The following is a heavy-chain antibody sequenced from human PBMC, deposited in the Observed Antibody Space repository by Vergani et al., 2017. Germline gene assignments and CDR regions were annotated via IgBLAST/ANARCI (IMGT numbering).Heavy chain of an antibody. J-gene: IGHJ6*03. D-gene: IGHD3-10*01. CDR2: ISYDGSNK. CDR1: GFTFSSYG. Sequence: QVQLVESGGGVVQPGRSLRLSCAASGFTFSSYGMHWVRQAPGKGLEWVAVISYDGSNKYYADSVKGRFTISRDNSKNTLYLQMNSLRAEDTAVYYCAKLFESDLDDRTYYYGSGRDFMDVWDRGTMVTVSS. V-gene: IGHV3-30*18. CDR3: AKLFESDLDDRTYYYGSGRDFMDV.